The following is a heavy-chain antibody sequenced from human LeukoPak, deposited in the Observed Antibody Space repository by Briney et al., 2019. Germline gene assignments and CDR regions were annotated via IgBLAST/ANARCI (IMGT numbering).Heavy chain of an antibody. CDR1: GGSISSSSYY. CDR2: IYYSGST. CDR3: ARVLRYCSGGNCYSGGLGYMDV. V-gene: IGHV4-39*01. D-gene: IGHD2-15*01. J-gene: IGHJ6*03. Sequence: SETLSLTCTVSGGSISSSSYYWGWVRQPPGEGLEWIGGIYYSGSTYYNPSLKSRVTISVDTSKNQFSLKLSSVTAADTAVYYCARVLRYCSGGNCYSGGLGYMDVWGKGTTVTISS.